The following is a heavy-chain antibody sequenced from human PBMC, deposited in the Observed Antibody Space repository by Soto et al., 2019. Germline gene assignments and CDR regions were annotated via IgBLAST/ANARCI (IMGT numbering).Heavy chain of an antibody. CDR1: GFFFSRYS. D-gene: IGHD1-26*01. CDR3: ARLRKGGFCDY. Sequence: GGSLRLSCAASGFFFSRYSMNWVRQAPGKGLEWVSSISRGSSSIYYVAAVKGRFTISRDSAKNSLYLQMDSLRAEDTAVYYCARLRKGGFCDYWGQGSLVTVST. V-gene: IGHV3-21*04. J-gene: IGHJ4*02. CDR2: ISRGSSSI.